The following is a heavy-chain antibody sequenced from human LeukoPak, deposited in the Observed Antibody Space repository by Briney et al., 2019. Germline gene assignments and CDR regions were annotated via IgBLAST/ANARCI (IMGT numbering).Heavy chain of an antibody. J-gene: IGHJ4*02. CDR2: INPNSGGT. CDR1: GYTFTGYY. D-gene: IGHD2-15*01. CDR3: ARISVVVVVAASEVDY. Sequence: ASVMVSCKASGYTFTGYYMHWVRQAPGQGLEWMGRINPNSGGTNYAQKFQGRVTMTRDTSISTAYMELSRLRSDDTAVYYCARISVVVVVAASEVDYWGQGTLVTVSS. V-gene: IGHV1-2*06.